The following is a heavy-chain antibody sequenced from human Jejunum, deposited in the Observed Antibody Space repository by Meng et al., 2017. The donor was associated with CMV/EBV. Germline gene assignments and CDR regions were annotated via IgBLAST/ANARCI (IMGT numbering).Heavy chain of an antibody. CDR2: INHSGST. CDR1: GGSFSGYS. D-gene: IGHD7-27*01. CDR3: ARVNWGPDY. V-gene: IGHV4-34*01. J-gene: IGHJ4*02. Sequence: SLTCAVYGGSFSGYSWRWIREPAGKGLEWIGEINHSGSTNYNPSLKRRVTISVDTSKNQFSLKRSSVTAADTAVYYCARVNWGPDYWGQGTLVTVSS.